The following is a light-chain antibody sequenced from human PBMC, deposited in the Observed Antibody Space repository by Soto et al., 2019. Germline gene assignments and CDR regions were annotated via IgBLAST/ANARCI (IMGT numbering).Light chain of an antibody. CDR2: GAS. CDR3: QQYNIWPYT. J-gene: IGKJ2*01. Sequence: EIVMTQSPATLSVSPGQRATLSCRASQSVSSNLAWYHQKPGQAPRLLIYGASTRATGIPARFSGSGSGTEFPLTISSLQSEDFAVYYCQQYNIWPYTFGQGTKLEIK. CDR1: QSVSSN. V-gene: IGKV3-15*01.